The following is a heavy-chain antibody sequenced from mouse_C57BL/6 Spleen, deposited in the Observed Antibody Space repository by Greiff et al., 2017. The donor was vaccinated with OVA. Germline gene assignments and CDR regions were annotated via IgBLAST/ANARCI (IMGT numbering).Heavy chain of an antibody. J-gene: IGHJ2*01. CDR2: ISSGGSYT. D-gene: IGHD1-1*01. CDR1: GFTFSSYG. Sequence: EVQVVESGGDLVKPGGSLKLSCAASGFTFSSYGMSWVRQTPDKRLEWVATISSGGSYTYYPDSVKGRFTISRDNAKNTLYLQMSSLKSEDTAMYYCARRISSYIFDYWGQGTTLTVSS. V-gene: IGHV5-6*01. CDR3: ARRISSYIFDY.